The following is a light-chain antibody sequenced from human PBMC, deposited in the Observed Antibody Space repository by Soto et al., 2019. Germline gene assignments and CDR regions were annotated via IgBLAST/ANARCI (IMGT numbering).Light chain of an antibody. CDR3: QQYNSYSPKWT. CDR1: QSISSW. V-gene: IGKV1-5*01. Sequence: DIQMTQSPPTLSASVGDRVTITCRASQSISSWLAWYQQKPGKAPKLLIYDASSLESGVPSRFSGSGSGTEFTLTISSLQPDDFATYYCQQYNSYSPKWTFGQGTKVEIK. J-gene: IGKJ1*01. CDR2: DAS.